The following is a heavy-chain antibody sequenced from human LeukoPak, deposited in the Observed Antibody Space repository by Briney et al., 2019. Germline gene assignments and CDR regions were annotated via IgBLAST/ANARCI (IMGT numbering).Heavy chain of an antibody. CDR2: ISSSSSTI. CDR3: ARDGYSGSYFYYYYMDV. J-gene: IGHJ6*03. V-gene: IGHV3-48*01. Sequence: GGSLRLSCAASGFTFSSYSMNWVRQAPGKGLEWVSYISSSSSTIYYADSVKGRFTISRDNAKNSLYLQMNSLRAEDTAVYYCARDGYSGSYFYYYYMDVWGKGTTVTVSS. CDR1: GFTFSSYS. D-gene: IGHD1-26*01.